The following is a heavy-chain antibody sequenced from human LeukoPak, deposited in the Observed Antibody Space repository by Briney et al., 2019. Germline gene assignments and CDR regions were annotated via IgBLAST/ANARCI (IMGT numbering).Heavy chain of an antibody. D-gene: IGHD2-15*01. J-gene: IGHJ6*03. CDR3: ARAGRGGYSYYMDV. Sequence: GASVKVSCKASGYTFTDYYVHWVRLAPGQGLEWMGWINPNSGATSYAQIFQGRVTMTRDTSIHTAYMEVSRLRSDDTAVYYCARAGRGGYSYYMDVWGKGTTVTISS. V-gene: IGHV1-2*02. CDR1: GYTFTDYY. CDR2: INPNSGAT.